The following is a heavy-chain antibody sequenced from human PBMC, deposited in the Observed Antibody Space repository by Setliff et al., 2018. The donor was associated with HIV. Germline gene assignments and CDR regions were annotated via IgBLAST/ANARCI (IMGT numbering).Heavy chain of an antibody. CDR1: GFTFSSYV. Sequence: GGSLRLSCAASGFTFSSYVMNWVRQAPGKGLEWVSGITDRGDKTYYADSVKGRFTISRDNSNNTLYLQMHGLRANDTAVYYCARDRPRRIVVATNLPNAFDGWGHGTLVTVAS. J-gene: IGHJ4*03. CDR2: ITDRGDKT. CDR3: ARDRPRRIVVATNLPNAFDG. D-gene: IGHD2-15*01. V-gene: IGHV3-23*01.